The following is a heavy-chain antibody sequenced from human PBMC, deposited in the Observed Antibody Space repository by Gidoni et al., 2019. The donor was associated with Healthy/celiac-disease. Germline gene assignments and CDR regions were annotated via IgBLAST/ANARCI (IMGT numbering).Heavy chain of an antibody. CDR3: AAGTYYYDSSGYLFDY. J-gene: IGHJ4*02. V-gene: IGHV1-58*01. D-gene: IGHD3-22*01. Sequence: QMQLVQSGPEVKKPRTSVQVPCKASGFTFPSSAVQWVRQARGQRLEWIGWIVVGSGNTNYAQKFQERVTITRDMSTSTAYMELSSLRSEDTAVYYCAAGTYYYDSSGYLFDYWGQGTLVTVSS. CDR2: IVVGSGNT. CDR1: GFTFPSSA.